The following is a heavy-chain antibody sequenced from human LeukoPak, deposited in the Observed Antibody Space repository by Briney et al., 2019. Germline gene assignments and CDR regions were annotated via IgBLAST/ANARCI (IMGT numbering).Heavy chain of an antibody. CDR2: ISGSSSTI. Sequence: GGSLRLSCAASGFTFSSYSMNWVRQAPGKGLEWVSYISGSSSTIYYADSVKGRFTISRDNAKNSLYLQMNSLRAEDTAVYYCARERGPTLNWGQGTLVTVSS. V-gene: IGHV3-48*01. J-gene: IGHJ4*02. CDR3: ARERGPTLN. D-gene: IGHD3-16*01. CDR1: GFTFSSYS.